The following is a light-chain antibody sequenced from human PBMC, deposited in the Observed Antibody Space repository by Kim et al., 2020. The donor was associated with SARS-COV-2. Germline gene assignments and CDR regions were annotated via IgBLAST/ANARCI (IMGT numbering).Light chain of an antibody. CDR1: SSDVGGYNY. CDR2: EVS. CDR3: SSYAGSKIVV. V-gene: IGLV2-8*01. J-gene: IGLJ2*01. Sequence: GQSVTFSCTGTSSDVGGYNYVSWYQQHPGKAPKLMIYEVSERPSGVPDRFSGSKSANTASLTVSGLQAEDEADYYCSSYAGSKIVVFGGGTQLTVL.